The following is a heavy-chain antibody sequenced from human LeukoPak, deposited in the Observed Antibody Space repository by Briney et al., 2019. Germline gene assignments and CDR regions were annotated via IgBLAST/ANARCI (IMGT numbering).Heavy chain of an antibody. Sequence: QPGGSLRLSCAASGFTFSSYAMSWVRQAPGKGLEWVSAISGSGGSTYYADSVKGRFTISRDNSKNTLYLQMNSLRAEDTAVYYCAKDQWRSLLAVAGTPYYYYYGMDVWGQGTTVTVSS. CDR3: AKDQWRSLLAVAGTPYYYYYGMDV. CDR2: ISGSGGST. CDR1: GFTFSSYA. J-gene: IGHJ6*02. V-gene: IGHV3-23*01. D-gene: IGHD6-19*01.